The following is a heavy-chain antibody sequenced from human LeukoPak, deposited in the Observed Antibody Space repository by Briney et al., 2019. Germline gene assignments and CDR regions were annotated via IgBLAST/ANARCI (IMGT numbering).Heavy chain of an antibody. Sequence: GKSLKISCKGSGYSFTSYWIGWVRQMPGKGLEWMGIIYPGDSDTRYSPSFQGQVTISADKSISTAYLQWSSLKASDTAMYYCARRGYCSSTSCRYFDYWGQGTLVTVSS. D-gene: IGHD2-2*01. V-gene: IGHV5-51*01. J-gene: IGHJ4*02. CDR3: ARRGYCSSTSCRYFDY. CDR1: GYSFTSYW. CDR2: IYPGDSDT.